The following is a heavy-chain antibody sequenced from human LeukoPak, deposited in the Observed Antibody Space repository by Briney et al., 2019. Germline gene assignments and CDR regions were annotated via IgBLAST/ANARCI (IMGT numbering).Heavy chain of an antibody. J-gene: IGHJ5*02. V-gene: IGHV4-39*01. CDR1: GGSISSSSYY. CDR3: ARHALRIVVVVAATRWFDP. CDR2: IYYSGST. Sequence: SETLSLTCTVSGGSISSSSYYWGWIRQPPGKGLEWIGSIYYSGSTYYNPSLKSRVTISVDTSKNQFSLKLSSVTAADTAVYYCARHALRIVVVVAATRWFDPWGQETLVTVSS. D-gene: IGHD2-15*01.